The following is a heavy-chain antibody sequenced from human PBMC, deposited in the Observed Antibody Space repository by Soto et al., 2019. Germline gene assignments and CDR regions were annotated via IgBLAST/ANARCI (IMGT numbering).Heavy chain of an antibody. CDR1: GFTFNNFG. V-gene: IGHV3-23*01. D-gene: IGHD1-26*01. J-gene: IGHJ4*02. CDR3: AKESSRINKVGYFLDY. CDR2: ISGGGTYT. Sequence: PGGSLRLSCTASGFTFNNFGINWVRQAPGKGLECVSAISGGGTYTSYTDSVKGRFTISRDNSKNTLYLQMNSLRVDDTAVYYCAKESSRINKVGYFLDYWGQGTLVTVSS.